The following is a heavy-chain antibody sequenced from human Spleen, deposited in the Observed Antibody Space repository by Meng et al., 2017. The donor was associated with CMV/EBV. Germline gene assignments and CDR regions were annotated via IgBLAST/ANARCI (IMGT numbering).Heavy chain of an antibody. J-gene: IGHJ5*02. D-gene: IGHD2-2*01. V-gene: IGHV3-15*01. CDR2: IKSKTDGGTT. Sequence: GGSLRLSCAASGFTFNSFEMTWVRQAPGKGLEWVGRIKSKTDGGTTDYAAPVKGRFTISRDDSKNTLYLQMNSLKTEDTAVYYCTTDLSIVVVPAAIAWFDPWGQGTLVTVSS. CDR1: GFTFNSFE. CDR3: TTDLSIVVVPAAIAWFDP.